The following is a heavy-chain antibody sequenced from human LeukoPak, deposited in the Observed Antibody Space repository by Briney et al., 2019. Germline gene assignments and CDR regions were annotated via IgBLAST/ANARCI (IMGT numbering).Heavy chain of an antibody. CDR1: GGSSTNYF. CDR2: IYYSGST. Sequence: PSETLSLTCVLYGGSSTNYFWSWIRQPPGKGLEWIGSIYYSGSTYYNPSLKSRVTVSVDTSKNQFSLKLSSVTAADTAVYYCARHIGGQLYIGYWGQGTLVTVSS. V-gene: IGHV4-39*01. J-gene: IGHJ4*02. CDR3: ARHIGGQLYIGY. D-gene: IGHD1-1*01.